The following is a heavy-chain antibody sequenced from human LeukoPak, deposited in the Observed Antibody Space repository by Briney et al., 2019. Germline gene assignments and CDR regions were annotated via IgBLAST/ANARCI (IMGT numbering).Heavy chain of an antibody. D-gene: IGHD3-10*01. Sequence: GGSLRLSCAASGFTFSSYNMNWVRQAPGKGLEWVSSITSGSSYIYYADSVKGRFTISRDNAKNSLYLQMTSLRDEDTAVYYCARDRGVDDYFDYWGQGTLVAVSS. J-gene: IGHJ4*02. V-gene: IGHV3-21*06. CDR1: GFTFSSYN. CDR2: ITSGSSYI. CDR3: ARDRGVDDYFDY.